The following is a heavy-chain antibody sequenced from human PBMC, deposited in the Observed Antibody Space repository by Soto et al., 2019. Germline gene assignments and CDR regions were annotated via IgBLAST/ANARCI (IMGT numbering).Heavy chain of an antibody. D-gene: IGHD2-8*01. CDR3: WVSYYYYGMDV. Sequence: PGGSLRLSCAASGFTFSSYWMHWVRQAPGKGLVWVSRINSDGSSTSYADSVKGRFTISRDNAKNTLYLQMNSLRAEDTAVYYCWVSYYYYGMDVWGQGTTVTVSS. CDR1: GFTFSSYW. J-gene: IGHJ6*02. V-gene: IGHV3-74*01. CDR2: INSDGSST.